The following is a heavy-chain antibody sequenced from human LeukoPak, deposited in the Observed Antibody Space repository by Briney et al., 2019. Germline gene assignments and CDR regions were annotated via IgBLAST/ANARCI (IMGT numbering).Heavy chain of an antibody. V-gene: IGHV4-4*02. CDR3: ARDISLYSGSYSDY. J-gene: IGHJ4*02. CDR1: GGSISSSNW. Sequence: SGTLSLTCAGSGGSISSSNWWSWVRQPPGKGLEWIGESYHSGSTNYNPSLKSRVTISVDKSKNQFSLKLSSVTAADTAVYYCARDISLYSGSYSDYWGQGTLVAVSS. CDR2: SYHSGST. D-gene: IGHD1-26*01.